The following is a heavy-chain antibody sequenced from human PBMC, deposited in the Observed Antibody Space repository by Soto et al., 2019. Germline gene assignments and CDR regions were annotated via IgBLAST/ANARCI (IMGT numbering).Heavy chain of an antibody. CDR3: ARVGSIAAAAKGWFDP. CDR2: INAGNGNT. D-gene: IGHD6-13*01. Sequence: GASVKVSCKASGYTFTSYAMHWVRQAPGQRLEWMGWINAGNGNTKYSQKFQGRVTITRDTSASTAYMELSSLRSEDTAVYYCARVGSIAAAAKGWFDPWGQGTLVTVSS. V-gene: IGHV1-3*01. J-gene: IGHJ5*02. CDR1: GYTFTSYA.